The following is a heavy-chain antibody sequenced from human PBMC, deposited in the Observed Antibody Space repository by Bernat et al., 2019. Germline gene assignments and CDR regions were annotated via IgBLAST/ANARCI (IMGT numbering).Heavy chain of an antibody. J-gene: IGHJ6*03. D-gene: IGHD3-16*01. V-gene: IGHV2-26*01. CDR3: ARIVFRETAGPRYYYSYMDV. CDR2: IFSTDEK. Sequence: QATLKESGPVLVKPTETLTLTCTVSGFLLSNARMGVCWIRLPPGKALEWLAHIFSTDEKSYSTSLKNRLTISKDTSKSQVVLTMTNMDPVDTATYYCARIVFRETAGPRYYYSYMDVWGKGTTVTVSS. CDR1: GFLLSNARMG.